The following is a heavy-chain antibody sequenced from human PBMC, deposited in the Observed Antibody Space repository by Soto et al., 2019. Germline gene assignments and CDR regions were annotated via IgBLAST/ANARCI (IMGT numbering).Heavy chain of an antibody. CDR2: SRNRVKSFTK. Sequence: EVQLVESGGGLVQPGGSLRLSCAASGFTLSDHYLDWVRQAPGKGLEWVGRSRNRVKSFTKAYAASVRGRFTFSRDDSTNSLYRQMNSLKTYDTAVYYCARASTPDSTGYDYWGQGTLVTVSS. CDR1: GFTLSDHY. CDR3: ARASTPDSTGYDY. D-gene: IGHD3-3*01. J-gene: IGHJ4*02. V-gene: IGHV3-72*01.